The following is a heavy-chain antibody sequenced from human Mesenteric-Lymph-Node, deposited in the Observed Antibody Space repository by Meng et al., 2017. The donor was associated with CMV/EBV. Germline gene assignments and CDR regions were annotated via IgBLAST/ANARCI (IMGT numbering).Heavy chain of an antibody. D-gene: IGHD3-10*01. CDR1: GCNFSSYA. J-gene: IGHJ4*02. CDR3: ARDNPRGVFDY. V-gene: IGHV3-30-3*01. Sequence: SFAASGCNFSSYAMHWVRQAPGKGLEWVAVISYDGSNKYYADSVKGRFTISRDNSKNTLYLQMNSLRAEDTAVYYCARDNPRGVFDYWGQGTLVTVSS. CDR2: ISYDGSNK.